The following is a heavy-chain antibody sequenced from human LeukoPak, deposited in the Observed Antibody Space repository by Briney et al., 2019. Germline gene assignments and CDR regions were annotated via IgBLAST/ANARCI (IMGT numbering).Heavy chain of an antibody. D-gene: IGHD3-22*01. J-gene: IGHJ4*02. CDR2: ITHTGTTV. Sequence: PGGSLRLSCAASGFTFSDHYMGWIRQAPGKGLEWVSYITHTGTTVYYADSVKGRFTISRDNAKNSLFLQMNSLGADDTALYYCARDGATSGYYTFFDYWGQGTLVTVSS. V-gene: IGHV3-11*01. CDR3: ARDGATSGYYTFFDY. CDR1: GFTFSDHY.